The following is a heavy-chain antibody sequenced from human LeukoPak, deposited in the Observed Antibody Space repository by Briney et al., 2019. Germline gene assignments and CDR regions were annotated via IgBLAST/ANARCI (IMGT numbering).Heavy chain of an antibody. CDR2: ISSGRSYI. Sequence: PGGSLRLSCAASGFTFSNYEMNWVRQAPGKGLEWVSSISSGRSYIYYADSVKGRFTISRDNAKNSLYLQMNSLRAEDTAVYYCATDSAAQFDYWGQGTLVTVSS. J-gene: IGHJ4*02. CDR1: GFTFSNYE. CDR3: ATDSAAQFDY. D-gene: IGHD6-13*01. V-gene: IGHV3-21*01.